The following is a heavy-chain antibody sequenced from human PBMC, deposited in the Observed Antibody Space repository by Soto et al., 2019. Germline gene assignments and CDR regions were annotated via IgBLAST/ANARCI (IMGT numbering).Heavy chain of an antibody. J-gene: IGHJ4*02. V-gene: IGHV3-48*01. CDR1: GFTFSSYS. Sequence: EVQLVESGGGLVQPGGSLRLTCAASGFTFSSYSMNWVRQAPGKGLEWVSYISSSSSTIYYADSVKGRFTISRDNAKNSLYLQMNSLRAEDTAVYYCARDLGWYNGYWGQGTLVTVSS. D-gene: IGHD6-19*01. CDR2: ISSSSSTI. CDR3: ARDLGWYNGY.